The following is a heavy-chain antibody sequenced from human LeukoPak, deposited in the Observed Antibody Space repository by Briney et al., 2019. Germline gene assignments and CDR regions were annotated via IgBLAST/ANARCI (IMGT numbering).Heavy chain of an antibody. CDR2: IIPISGTA. V-gene: IGHV1-69*01. J-gene: IGHJ6*02. CDR1: GGTFSSYA. CDR3: ARETQVLRYFGV. Sequence: SVKVSCKASGGTFSSYAISWVRQAPGQGLEWMGGIIPISGTANYAQKFQGRVTITADESTSTAYMELSGLRSEDTAVYYCARETQVLRYFGVWGQGTTVTVSS. D-gene: IGHD3-9*01.